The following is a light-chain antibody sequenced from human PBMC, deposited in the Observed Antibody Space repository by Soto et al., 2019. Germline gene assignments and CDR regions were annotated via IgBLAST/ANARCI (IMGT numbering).Light chain of an antibody. CDR2: RAS. V-gene: IGKV3-15*01. CDR1: QNIYYN. CDR3: LQYHNLWA. Sequence: ILMTQSPATVSVSPGESATLSCRASQNIYYNVAWYQHRPGQAPRLLIYRASTRAPGVPARFSGSGSGTEFTLTISSLQPEDFTVSSCLQYHNLWAFGQGTKVEI. J-gene: IGKJ1*01.